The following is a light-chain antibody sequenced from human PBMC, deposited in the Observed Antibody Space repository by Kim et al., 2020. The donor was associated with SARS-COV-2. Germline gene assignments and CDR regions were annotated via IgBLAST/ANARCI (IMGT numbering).Light chain of an antibody. V-gene: IGKV1-17*03. CDR1: QGISNY. CDR3: VKSNSDPRT. Sequence: DIQMTQSPSAMSASVGDRVTITCRASQGISNYLAWFQQKPGRVPKLLIYAASSLQSGVPSRFSGSGSGTEFTLTITSLQPEDFATYYSVKSNSDPRTFGQRTTV. J-gene: IGKJ1*01. CDR2: AAS.